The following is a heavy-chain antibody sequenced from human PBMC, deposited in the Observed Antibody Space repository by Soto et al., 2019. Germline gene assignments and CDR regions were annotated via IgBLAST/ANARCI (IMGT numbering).Heavy chain of an antibody. V-gene: IGHV3-30-3*01. CDR1: GFTFSSYA. J-gene: IGHJ2*01. D-gene: IGHD4-4*01. CDR3: ASSVGRHDYNWGYFDL. CDR2: ISYDGSNK. Sequence: QVQLVESGGGVVQPGRSLRLSCAASGFTFSSYAMHWVRQAPGKGLEWVAVISYDGSNKYYADSVKGRFTISRDNSKNKLYPPMRSLRAEDAAVDYLASSVGRHDYNWGYFDLLGRGTLVIVSS.